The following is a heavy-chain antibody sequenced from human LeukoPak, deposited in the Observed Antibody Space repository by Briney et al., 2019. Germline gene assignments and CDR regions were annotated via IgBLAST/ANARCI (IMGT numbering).Heavy chain of an antibody. CDR1: GFTFSSYE. V-gene: IGHV3-48*03. D-gene: IGHD3-3*01. CDR2: ISSSGTTI. CDR3: ARVGRFRAFIDY. J-gene: IGHJ4*02. Sequence: GGSLRLSCAASGFTFSSYEMNWVRQAPGKGLEWVSYISSSGTTINYADSVKGQFTISRDNAKNSLYLQMNSLRAEDTAVYYCARVGRFRAFIDYWGQGTLVTVSS.